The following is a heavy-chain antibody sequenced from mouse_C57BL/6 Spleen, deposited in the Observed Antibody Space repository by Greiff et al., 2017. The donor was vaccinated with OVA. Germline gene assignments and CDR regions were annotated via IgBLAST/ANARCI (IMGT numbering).Heavy chain of an antibody. V-gene: IGHV1-64*01. CDR3: ARCNYDYDEGYYYAMDY. CDR2: IHPNSGSN. J-gene: IGHJ4*01. CDR1: GYTFTSYW. Sequence: QVQLQQSGAELVKPGASVKLSCKASGYTFTSYWMHWVKQRPGQGLEWIGMIHPNSGSNNYNEKFKSKATLTVDKSSSTAYMQLSSLTAEDSAVYYCARCNYDYDEGYYYAMDYWGQGTSVTVSS. D-gene: IGHD2-4*01.